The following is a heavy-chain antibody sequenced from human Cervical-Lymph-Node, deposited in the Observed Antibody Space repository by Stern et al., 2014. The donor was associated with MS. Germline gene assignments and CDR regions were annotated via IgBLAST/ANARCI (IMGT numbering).Heavy chain of an antibody. CDR3: ARDRYDSSGYIDY. CDR2: IWDDGSDK. CDR1: GFTFSRSG. Sequence: VQLVEPGRGVVQPGRSLRLSCAPSGFTFSRSGMHWFRQAPGKALVCVEVIWDDGSDKYYADSVKGRFTISRDKSKNTLYLQMNSLRAEDTAVYYCARDRYDSSGYIDYLGQGTLVTVSS. D-gene: IGHD3-22*01. J-gene: IGHJ4*02. V-gene: IGHV3-33*01.